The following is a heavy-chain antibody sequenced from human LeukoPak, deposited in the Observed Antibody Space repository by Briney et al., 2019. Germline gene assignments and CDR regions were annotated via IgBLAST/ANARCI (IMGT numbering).Heavy chain of an antibody. V-gene: IGHV1-69*13. Sequence: SVKVSCKASGGTFSSYAISWVRQAPGQGLEWMGGIIPIFGTANYAQKFQGRVTITADESTSTAYMELRSLRSDDTAVYYCARGPHERSGYPDDWGQGTLVTVSS. CDR1: GGTFSSYA. D-gene: IGHD3-3*01. CDR2: IIPIFGTA. CDR3: ARGPHERSGYPDD. J-gene: IGHJ4*02.